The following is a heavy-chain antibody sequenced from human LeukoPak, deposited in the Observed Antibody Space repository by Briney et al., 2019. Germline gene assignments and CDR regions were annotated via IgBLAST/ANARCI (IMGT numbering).Heavy chain of an antibody. CDR3: ARDREWELQSSRYFDY. Sequence: SETLSLTCTVSGGSVSGDSYYWSWIRQPPGKGLEWIGYVYDTGSTNYNPSLESRVTISVDTSKNQFSLKLSSVTAADTAVYYCARDREWELQSSRYFDYWGQGTLVTVSS. J-gene: IGHJ4*02. CDR1: GGSVSGDSYY. V-gene: IGHV4-61*01. D-gene: IGHD1-26*01. CDR2: VYDTGST.